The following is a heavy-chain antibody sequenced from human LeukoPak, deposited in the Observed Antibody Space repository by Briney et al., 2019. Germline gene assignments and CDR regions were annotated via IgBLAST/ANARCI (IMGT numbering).Heavy chain of an antibody. CDR1: GFTFSSYW. D-gene: IGHD2-15*01. CDR3: AKALRIGWHDNWFDP. V-gene: IGHV3-23*01. Sequence: GGSLRLSCAASGFTFSSYWMSWVRQAPGKGLEWVSAISGSGGSTYYADSVKGRFTISRDNSKNTLYLQMNSLRAEDTAVYYCAKALRIGWHDNWFDPWGQGTLVTVSS. CDR2: ISGSGGST. J-gene: IGHJ5*02.